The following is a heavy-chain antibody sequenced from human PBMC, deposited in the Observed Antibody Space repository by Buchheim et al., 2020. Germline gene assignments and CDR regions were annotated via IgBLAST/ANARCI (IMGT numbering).Heavy chain of an antibody. V-gene: IGHV3-7*01. CDR3: ATLSHDSPPDY. D-gene: IGHD1-1*01. Sequence: EVQLVESGGDLVQPGGSLRLSCAASGFTISDYWINWVRQAPGKGLEWMANIKPDGSGKSYLDSVKGRFTISRDNAKNSAYLEMNSLRAEDTAVYYCATLSHDSPPDYWGQGTL. CDR2: IKPDGSGK. J-gene: IGHJ4*02. CDR1: GFTISDYW.